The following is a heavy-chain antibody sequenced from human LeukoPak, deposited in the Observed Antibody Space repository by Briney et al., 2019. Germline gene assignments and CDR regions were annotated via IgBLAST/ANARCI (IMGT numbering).Heavy chain of an antibody. V-gene: IGHV3-20*04. CDR3: AKDSRYGVHEAFGI. J-gene: IGHJ3*02. CDR1: GFTFDDYG. CDR2: INWNGGST. D-gene: IGHD4-17*01. Sequence: PGGSLRLSCAASGFTFDDYGMSWVRQAPGKGLEWVSGINWNGGSTGYADSVKGRFTISRDNSKNTLYLQMDSLRAEDTAVYYCAKDSRYGVHEAFGIWGQGTMVTVSS.